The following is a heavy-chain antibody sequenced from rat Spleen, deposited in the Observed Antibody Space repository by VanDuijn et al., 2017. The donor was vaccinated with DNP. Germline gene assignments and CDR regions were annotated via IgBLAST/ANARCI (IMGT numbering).Heavy chain of an antibody. CDR2: ISYSGST. V-gene: IGHV3-1*01. CDR3: ARGGGGIWFAY. Sequence: EVQFQESGPGLVKPSQSLSLTCSVTGYSITSSSRWNWIRKFPGNKMEWIGYISYSGSTSYNPSLKSRISITRDTSKNQSILQLNSVTTGDTATYYCARGGGGIWFAYWGQGTLVTVSS. J-gene: IGHJ3*01. D-gene: IGHD4-3*01. CDR1: GYSITSSS.